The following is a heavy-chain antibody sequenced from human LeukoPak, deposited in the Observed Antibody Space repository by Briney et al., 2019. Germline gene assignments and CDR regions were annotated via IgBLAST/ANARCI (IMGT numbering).Heavy chain of an antibody. D-gene: IGHD3-22*01. V-gene: IGHV3-7*01. J-gene: IGHJ4*02. CDR1: GFTFGSYW. CDR3: ARETYYDSSGSFETPFDY. Sequence: PGGSLRLSCAASGFTFGSYWMSWVRQAPGKGLEWVANIKQDGSEKYYVDSVKGRFTISRDNAKNSLYLQMNSLRAEDTAVYYCARETYYDSSGSFETPFDYWGQGTLVTVSS. CDR2: IKQDGSEK.